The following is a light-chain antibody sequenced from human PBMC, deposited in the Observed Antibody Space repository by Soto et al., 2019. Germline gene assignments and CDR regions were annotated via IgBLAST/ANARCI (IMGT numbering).Light chain of an antibody. CDR2: AAS. CDR3: QQANSFPLT. CDR1: QGISIW. J-gene: IGKJ5*01. V-gene: IGKV1D-12*01. Sequence: DLQMTQSPSSVSASVGDIITITCRASQGISIWIAWYQQKPGNAPKLLIYAASSLQSGVPSRFRGSGSWTHFTLTISTLQPEDFATYSCQQANSFPLTSGQGTRLDI.